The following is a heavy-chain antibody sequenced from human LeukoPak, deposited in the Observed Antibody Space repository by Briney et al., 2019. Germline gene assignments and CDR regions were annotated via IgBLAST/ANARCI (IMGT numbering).Heavy chain of an antibody. CDR1: GFTFSNYA. CDR3: AKHRGAIATIRGVTIPFDP. V-gene: IGHV3-23*01. CDR2: ISGGGGST. Sequence: GGSLRLSCVASGFTFSNYAMSWVRQAPGKGLEWLSAISGGGGSTNYADSVKGRFTISRDNAKNTVYLQMNSLRDVDTAVYYCAKHRGAIATIRGVTIPFDPWGQGTLVTVSS. D-gene: IGHD3-10*01. J-gene: IGHJ5*02.